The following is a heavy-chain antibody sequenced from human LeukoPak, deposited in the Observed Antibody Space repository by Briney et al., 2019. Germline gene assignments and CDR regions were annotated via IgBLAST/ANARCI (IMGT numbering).Heavy chain of an antibody. V-gene: IGHV4-34*01. CDR1: GGSFSGYY. CDR3: ARELYSSGWYGVYYFDY. D-gene: IGHD6-19*01. CDR2: INHSGST. J-gene: IGHJ4*02. Sequence: SETLSLTCAVYGGSFSGYYWSWIRQPRGKGLEWIGEINHSGSTNYNPSLKSRVTISVNTSKNQFSLKLSSVTAADTAMYYCARELYSSGWYGVYYFDYWGQGTLVTVSS.